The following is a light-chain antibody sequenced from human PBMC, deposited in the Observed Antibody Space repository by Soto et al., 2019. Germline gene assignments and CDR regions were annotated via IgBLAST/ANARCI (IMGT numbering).Light chain of an antibody. CDR1: SSNIGSNY. V-gene: IGLV1-47*01. CDR3: AAWDDSLSAVV. Sequence: QSVLTQPPSASGTPGQRVTISCSGSSSNIGSNYVYWYQQLPGTDPKLLIYRNNQRPSGVPDRFSGSKSGTSASLAISGLRSEDEDDYYCAAWDDSLSAVVFGGGTKLTVL. J-gene: IGLJ2*01. CDR2: RNN.